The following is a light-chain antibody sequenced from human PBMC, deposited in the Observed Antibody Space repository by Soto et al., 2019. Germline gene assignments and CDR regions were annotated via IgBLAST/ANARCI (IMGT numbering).Light chain of an antibody. CDR1: ETITRY. CDR3: QQSYSNPLT. CDR2: GAS. Sequence: DIQMTQSPSSLSASVGETVIISCRASETITRYLNWYQSKPGKAPRLLISGASSLQSGVPSRFSGSYSGTDFTLTINSLQPEDFATYYCQQSYSNPLTVGGGTKVDSK. V-gene: IGKV1-39*01. J-gene: IGKJ4*01.